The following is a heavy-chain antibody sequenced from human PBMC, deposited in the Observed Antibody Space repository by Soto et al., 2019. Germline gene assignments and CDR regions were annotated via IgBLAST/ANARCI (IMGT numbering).Heavy chain of an antibody. CDR1: GGSISSGDYY. V-gene: IGHV4-30-4*01. CDR2: IYYSGST. D-gene: IGHD3-22*01. J-gene: IGHJ3*02. Sequence: SETLSLTCTVSGGSISSGDYYWSWIRQPPGKGLEWIGYIYYSGSTYYNPSLKSRVTISVDTSKNQFSLKLSSVTAADTAVYYCARDGLRGWAFDIWGQGTMVTVSS. CDR3: ARDGLRGWAFDI.